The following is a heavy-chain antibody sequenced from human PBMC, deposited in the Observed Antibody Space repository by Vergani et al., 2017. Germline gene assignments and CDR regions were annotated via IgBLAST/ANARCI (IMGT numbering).Heavy chain of an antibody. J-gene: IGHJ5*02. V-gene: IGHV3-23*01. Sequence: EVQLLESGGGLVQPGGSLRLSCAASGFTFSNYAMSWVRQAPRKGLEWVSAIGSGGSTYYADSVKGRFTISRDNSKNTLYLQMNSLKAEDTAVYFCAKGSYYNEDWFDPWGQGTLVTFSS. D-gene: IGHD3-10*01. CDR2: IGSGGST. CDR1: GFTFSNYA. CDR3: AKGSYYNEDWFDP.